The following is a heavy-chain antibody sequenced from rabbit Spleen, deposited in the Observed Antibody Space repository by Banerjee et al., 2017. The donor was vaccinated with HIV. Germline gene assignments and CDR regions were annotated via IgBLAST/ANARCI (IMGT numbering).Heavy chain of an antibody. CDR3: ARDASSSGYYRDTRLDL. CDR1: GFSFSNKAV. J-gene: IGHJ3*01. CDR2: INAITGKA. Sequence: QEQLVESGGGLVQPGGSLKLSCTASGFSFSNKAVMCWVRQAPGKGLEWIACINAITGKAVYASWAKGRFTFSKTSSTTVTLQMTSLTAADTATYFCARDASSSGYYRDTRLDLWGPGTLVTVS. D-gene: IGHD1-1*01. V-gene: IGHV1S45*01.